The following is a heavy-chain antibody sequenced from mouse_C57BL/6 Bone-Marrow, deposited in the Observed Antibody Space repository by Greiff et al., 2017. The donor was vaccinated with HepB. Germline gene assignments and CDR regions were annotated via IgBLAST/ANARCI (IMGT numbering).Heavy chain of an antibody. CDR3: ARQYNGSSASDGDFEV. D-gene: IGHD1-1*01. CDR1: GFTFSSYG. V-gene: IGHV5-6*01. J-gene: IGHJ1*03. Sequence: EVKLVESGGDLVKPGGSLKLSCAASGFTFSSYGMSWVRQTPDKRLEWVATISSGGSYTYYPDSVKGRFTISRDNAKNTLYLQMSSLKSENTAMYYSARQYNGSSASDGDFEVGGTGTTVTVSS. CDR2: ISSGGSYT.